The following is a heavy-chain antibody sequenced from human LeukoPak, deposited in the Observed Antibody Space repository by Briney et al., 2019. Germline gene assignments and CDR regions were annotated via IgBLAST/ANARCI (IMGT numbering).Heavy chain of an antibody. Sequence: ASVKVSCKASGYTFTSYGISWVRQAPGQGLEWMGWISAYNGNTNYAQKLQGRVTMTTDTSTSTAYMELRSLRSDDTAVYYCARGAPPYCSGGSCYGSPPDYWGQGTLVTVSS. CDR2: ISAYNGNT. J-gene: IGHJ4*02. CDR3: ARGAPPYCSGGSCYGSPPDY. D-gene: IGHD2-15*01. V-gene: IGHV1-18*01. CDR1: GYTFTSYG.